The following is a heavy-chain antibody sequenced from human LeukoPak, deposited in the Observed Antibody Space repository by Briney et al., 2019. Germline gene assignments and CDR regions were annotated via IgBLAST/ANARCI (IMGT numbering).Heavy chain of an antibody. CDR3: ARHSGYTIFGVVTIRSPYNWFDP. D-gene: IGHD3-3*01. CDR2: ISSSSSYI. J-gene: IGHJ5*02. Sequence: GGSLRLSCAASGFTFSSYSMNWVRQAPGKGLEWVSSISSSSSYIYYADSVKGRFTISRDNAKNSLYLQMNSLRAEDTAVYYCARHSGYTIFGVVTIRSPYNWFDPWGQGTLVTVSS. CDR1: GFTFSSYS. V-gene: IGHV3-21*01.